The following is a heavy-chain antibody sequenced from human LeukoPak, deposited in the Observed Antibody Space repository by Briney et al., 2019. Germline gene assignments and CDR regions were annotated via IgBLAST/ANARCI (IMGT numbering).Heavy chain of an antibody. CDR3: ARGLANYYGSGSYY. CDR1: GGSFSGYY. D-gene: IGHD3-10*01. CDR2: INHSGST. Sequence: SETLSLTCAVYGGSFSGYYWSWIRQPPGKGLEWIGEINHSGSTNYNPSLKSRVTISVDTSKNQFSLKLGSVTAADTAVYYCARGLANYYGSGSYYWGQGTLVTVSS. J-gene: IGHJ4*02. V-gene: IGHV4-34*01.